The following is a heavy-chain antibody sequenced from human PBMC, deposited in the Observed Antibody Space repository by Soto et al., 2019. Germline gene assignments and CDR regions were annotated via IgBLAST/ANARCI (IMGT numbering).Heavy chain of an antibody. CDR2: INHSGST. CDR1: GGSFSGYY. Sequence: PSETLSLTCAVYGGSFSGYYWSWIRQPPGKGLEWIGEINHSGSTNYNPSLKSRVTISVDTSKNPFSLKLSSVTAADTAGYCVARGYGRNCDYWGQGTLVTVCS. D-gene: IGHD3-10*01. J-gene: IGHJ4*02. V-gene: IGHV4-34*01. CDR3: ARGYGRNCDY.